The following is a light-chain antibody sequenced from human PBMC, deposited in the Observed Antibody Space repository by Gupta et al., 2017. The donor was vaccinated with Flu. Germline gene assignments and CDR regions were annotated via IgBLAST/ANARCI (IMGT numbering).Light chain of an antibody. V-gene: IGLV2-14*01. CDR2: EVS. CDR1: SRDIGGYNS. J-gene: IGLJ2*01. Sequence: QSALTQPASVSGSPGQSLTISCTGTSRDIGGYNSVSWYQQHPGKAPKLVMCEVSNRPSGGSARFSGSKSGNTASLSIYGLQPEEEAHYYCSSFKNTNTRWLFGGGTKMTVL. CDR3: SSFKNTNTRWL.